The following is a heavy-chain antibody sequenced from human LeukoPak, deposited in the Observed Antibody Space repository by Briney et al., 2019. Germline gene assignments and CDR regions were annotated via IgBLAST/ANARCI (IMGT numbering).Heavy chain of an antibody. J-gene: IGHJ4*02. CDR1: GFTFSSYG. CDR2: IRYDGSNK. CDR3: ARDLYSYGLFDY. D-gene: IGHD5-18*01. V-gene: IGHV3-30*02. Sequence: QPGGSLRLSCAASGFTFSSYGMHWVRQAPGKGLEWVAFIRYDGSNKYYADSVKGRFTISRDNSKNTLYLQMNSLRAEDTAVYYCARDLYSYGLFDYWGQGTLVTVSS.